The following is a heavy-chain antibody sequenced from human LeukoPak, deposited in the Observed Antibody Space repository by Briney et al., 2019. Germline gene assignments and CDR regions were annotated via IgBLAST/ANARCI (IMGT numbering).Heavy chain of an antibody. D-gene: IGHD3-22*01. Sequence: ASVKVSCKASGYTFTSYGISWVRQAPGQGLEWMGWMNPNSGNTGYAQKFQGRVTMTRNTSISTAYMELSSLRSEDTAVYYCARGGARNYYDSSGYFDYWGQGTLVTVSS. CDR1: GYTFTSYG. CDR3: ARGGARNYYDSSGYFDY. V-gene: IGHV1-8*02. J-gene: IGHJ4*02. CDR2: MNPNSGNT.